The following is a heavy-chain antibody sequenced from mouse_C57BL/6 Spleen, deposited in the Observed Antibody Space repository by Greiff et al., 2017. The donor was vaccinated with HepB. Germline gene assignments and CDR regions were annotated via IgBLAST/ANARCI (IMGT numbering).Heavy chain of an antibody. D-gene: IGHD2-3*01. CDR3: ARWGDDGYYGGFAY. CDR1: GYTFTSYW. CDR2: IDPSDSYT. V-gene: IGHV1-50*01. Sequence: QVQLQQSGAELVKPGASVKLSCKASGYTFTSYWMQWVKQRPGQGLEWIGEIDPSDSYTNYNQKFKGKATLTVDTSSSTAYMQLSSLTSEDSAVYYGARWGDDGYYGGFAYWGQGTLVTVSA. J-gene: IGHJ3*01.